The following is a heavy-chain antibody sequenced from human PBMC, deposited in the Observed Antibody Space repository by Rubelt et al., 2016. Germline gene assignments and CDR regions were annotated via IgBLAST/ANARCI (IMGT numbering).Heavy chain of an antibody. CDR3: ATVKNVNYKVIDF. CDR1: GFTFSSYA. D-gene: IGHD1-7*01. J-gene: IGHJ4*02. V-gene: IGHV3-7*01. Sequence: VQLVESGGGVVQPGRSLRLSCAASGFTFSSYAMHWVRQAPGKGLEWVAHIKQDGSERHYVDSVKGRFTIARDNAWNSLYLQMNSRRPEDTAVYYCATVKNVNYKVIDFWGQGTLVTVSS. CDR2: IKQDGSER.